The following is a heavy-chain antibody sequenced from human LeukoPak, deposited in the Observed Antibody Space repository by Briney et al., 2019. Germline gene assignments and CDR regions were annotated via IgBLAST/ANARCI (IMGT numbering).Heavy chain of an antibody. CDR3: ASQRVVVVADYYFDY. D-gene: IGHD2-15*01. CDR2: ISSSGAST. V-gene: IGHV3-23*01. CDR1: GFTFSSYA. J-gene: IGHJ4*02. Sequence: GGSLRLSCAASGFTFSSYAMTWVRQAPGKGLEWVSAISSSGASTFYADSEKGRFTISRDNSKNTLYLQMNSLRAEDTAVYYCASQRVVVVADYYFDYWGQGTLVTVSS.